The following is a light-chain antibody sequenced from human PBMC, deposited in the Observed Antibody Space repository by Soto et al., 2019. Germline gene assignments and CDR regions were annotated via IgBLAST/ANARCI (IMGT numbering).Light chain of an antibody. J-gene: IGLJ3*02. Sequence: NFMLTQPHSVSASPGKTVTISCTRSSGNIANNYVQWYQQRPGSSPTTVIYDDDQRPSGVPDRFSGFIDRSSNSASLTISGLTTGDEADYYCLSYDGSRQGVFGGGTQLTVL. V-gene: IGLV6-57*01. CDR2: DDD. CDR3: LSYDGSRQGV. CDR1: SGNIANNY.